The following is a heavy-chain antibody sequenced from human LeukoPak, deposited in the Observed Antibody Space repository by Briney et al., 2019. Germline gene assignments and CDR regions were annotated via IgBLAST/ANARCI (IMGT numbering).Heavy chain of an antibody. CDR3: ASYNWNYGVYFDY. Sequence: SETLSLTCTVSGGSISSSSYYWGWLPQPPGPGLEWLGCIYYSGSTYYNPSVTIRVAISVDTSKNQFSLKLSSVTAADTAVYYCASYNWNYGVYFDYWGQGTLVTVSS. CDR2: IYYSGST. CDR1: GGSISSSSYY. D-gene: IGHD1-7*01. V-gene: IGHV4-39*01. J-gene: IGHJ4*02.